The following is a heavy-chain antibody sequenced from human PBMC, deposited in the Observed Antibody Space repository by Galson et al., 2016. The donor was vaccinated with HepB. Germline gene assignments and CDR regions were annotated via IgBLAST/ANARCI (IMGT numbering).Heavy chain of an antibody. J-gene: IGHJ5*02. CDR2: ISTTSSAI. D-gene: IGHD6-19*01. V-gene: IGHV3-48*02. CDR1: GFTFSGYK. CDR3: AKEQGQWLAAALSWIDP. Sequence: FLRLSCAASGFTFSGYKMNWVRQAPGKALEWVSYISTTSSAIYYADSVKGRFSISRDNAESSLYLRMNSLRDEDTAVYYCAKEQGQWLAAALSWIDPWGQGTLVTVSS.